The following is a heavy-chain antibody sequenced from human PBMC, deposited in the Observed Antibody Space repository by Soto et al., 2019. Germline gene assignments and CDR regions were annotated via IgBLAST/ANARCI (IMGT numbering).Heavy chain of an antibody. CDR3: AKAGRRYCSSTSCSKYYFAY. Sequence: PGGSLRLSCAASGFTFSSYSMNWVRQAPGKGLEWVSSISSSSSYIYYADSVKGRFTISRDNAKNTLYLQMNSLRAEDTAVYYCAKAGRRYCSSTSCSKYYFAYWGQGTLVTVSS. CDR2: ISSSSSYI. V-gene: IGHV3-21*04. CDR1: GFTFSSYS. J-gene: IGHJ4*02. D-gene: IGHD2-2*01.